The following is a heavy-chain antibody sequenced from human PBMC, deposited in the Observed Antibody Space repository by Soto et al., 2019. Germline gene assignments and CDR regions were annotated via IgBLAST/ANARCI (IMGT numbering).Heavy chain of an antibody. Sequence: QVQLMQSGAEVKKPGASVKVSCKASGYTFTNYGFSWVRQAPGQGLEWMGWINAYNGNTNYAQRFQGRVTVTTDTSTSTANMGLGSLRSDETAVYYCARGGGGDYAFEYWGRGTLVTVSS. V-gene: IGHV1-18*01. D-gene: IGHD4-17*01. CDR3: ARGGGGDYAFEY. J-gene: IGHJ4*02. CDR2: INAYNGNT. CDR1: GYTFTNYG.